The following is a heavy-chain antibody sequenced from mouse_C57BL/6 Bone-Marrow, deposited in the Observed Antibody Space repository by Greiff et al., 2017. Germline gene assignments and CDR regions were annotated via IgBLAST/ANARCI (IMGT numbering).Heavy chain of an antibody. CDR1: GYTFTSYW. J-gene: IGHJ1*03. V-gene: IGHV1-69*01. CDR3: AGGEAVVATAYWCFDV. D-gene: IGHD1-1*01. Sequence: QVQLQQPGAELVMPGASVKLSCKASGYTFTSYWMHWVKQRPGQGLEWIGEIDPSDSYTNYNQKFKGKATLTVDKSSSTAYMQLSSLTSEDSAVYECAGGEAVVATAYWCFDVWGTGTTVTVSS. CDR2: IDPSDSYT.